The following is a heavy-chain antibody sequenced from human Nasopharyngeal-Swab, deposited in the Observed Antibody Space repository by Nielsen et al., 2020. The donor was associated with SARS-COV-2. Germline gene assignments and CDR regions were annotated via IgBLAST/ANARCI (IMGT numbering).Heavy chain of an antibody. Sequence: GSLRLSCAASGFTFSSYAMHWVRQAPGKGLEWVAVISYDGSNKYYADSVKGRFTISRDNSKNTLYLQMNSLRAEDTAVYYCARDPDYGDFPGIDYWGQGTLVTVSS. V-gene: IGHV3-30-3*01. CDR3: ARDPDYGDFPGIDY. CDR1: GFTFSSYA. D-gene: IGHD4-17*01. J-gene: IGHJ4*02. CDR2: ISYDGSNK.